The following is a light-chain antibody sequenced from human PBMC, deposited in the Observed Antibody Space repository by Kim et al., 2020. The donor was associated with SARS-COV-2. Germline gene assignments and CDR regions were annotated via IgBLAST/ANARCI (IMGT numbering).Light chain of an antibody. V-gene: IGKV2-24*01. CDR1: PSLVNSDGNTY. J-gene: IGKJ2*03. CDR2: KTY. CDR3: KQATQYPHS. Sequence: PLASISCRSSPSLVNSDGNTYLSWLQQRPVQPPRLLIYKTYKRFSGVSYRFSGSGAGTDFPLKISRVEAEDVGIYYCKQATQYPHSFGQGTKLEI.